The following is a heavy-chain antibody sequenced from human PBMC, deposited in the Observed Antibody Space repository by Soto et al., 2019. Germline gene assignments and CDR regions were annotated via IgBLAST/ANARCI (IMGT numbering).Heavy chain of an antibody. CDR1: GYSFTSYW. V-gene: IGHV5-51*01. J-gene: IGHJ5*02. D-gene: IGHD3-22*01. Sequence: GESLKISCKGSGYSFTSYWIGWVRQMPGKGLEWMGIIYPGDSDTRYSPSFQGQVTISADKSISTAYLQWSSLKASDTAMYYCARCYYDSSGYYYEGLFDPWGQGTLVTVSS. CDR3: ARCYYDSSGYYYEGLFDP. CDR2: IYPGDSDT.